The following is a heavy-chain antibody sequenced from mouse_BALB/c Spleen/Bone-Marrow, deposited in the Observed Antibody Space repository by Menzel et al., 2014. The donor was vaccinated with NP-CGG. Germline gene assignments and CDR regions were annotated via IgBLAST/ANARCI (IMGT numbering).Heavy chain of an antibody. J-gene: IGHJ2*01. CDR3: ARDRGHYFDY. V-gene: IGHV3-6*02. D-gene: IGHD3-1*01. CDR1: GYSITSGYY. Sequence: EVQLQQSGPGLVKPSQSLSLTCSVTGYSITSGYYWHWIRQFPGNKLEWMGYKSYDGSNNYNPSLKNRMSITRDTSKNQFFLKLNSVTTEDTGTYYRARDRGHYFDYWGQGTTLTVSS. CDR2: KSYDGSN.